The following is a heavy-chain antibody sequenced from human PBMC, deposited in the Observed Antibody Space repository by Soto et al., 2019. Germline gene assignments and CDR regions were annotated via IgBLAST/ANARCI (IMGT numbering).Heavy chain of an antibody. D-gene: IGHD4-17*01. J-gene: IGHJ4*02. CDR2: MNPNSGNT. CDR3: ARTYGDYAPLSFXY. Sequence: ASVKVSCKASGYTFTSYEINWVRQATGQGLEWMGWMNPNSGNTGYAQKFQGRVTMTRNTSISTAYMELSSLRSEDTAVYYCARTYGDYAPLSFXYWGQGTLVTVSS. CDR1: GYTFTSYE. V-gene: IGHV1-8*01.